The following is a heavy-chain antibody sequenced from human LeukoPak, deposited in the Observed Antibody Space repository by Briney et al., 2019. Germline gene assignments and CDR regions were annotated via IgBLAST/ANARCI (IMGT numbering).Heavy chain of an antibody. CDR3: AKDQGRWLQFPLDY. D-gene: IGHD5-24*01. J-gene: IGHJ4*02. Sequence: KPGRSLGLSCAASGFTFDDYAMHWVRQAPGKGLEWVSGISWNSGSIGYADSVKGRFTISRDNAKNSLYLQMNSLRAEDMALYYCAKDQGRWLQFPLDYWGQGTLVTVSS. CDR1: GFTFDDYA. CDR2: ISWNSGSI. V-gene: IGHV3-9*03.